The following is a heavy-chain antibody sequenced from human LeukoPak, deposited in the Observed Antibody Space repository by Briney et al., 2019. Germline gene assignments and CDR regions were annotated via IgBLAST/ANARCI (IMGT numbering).Heavy chain of an antibody. J-gene: IGHJ4*02. CDR1: GYTFTSYA. D-gene: IGHD6-19*01. CDR2: INVGNGNT. Sequence: ASVKVSCKASGYTFTSYAMHWVRQAPGQRLEWMGWINVGNGNTKYSQKFQGRVTITRDTSATTAFMELSSLRSEDTAVYYCARESSGCYGYWGQGTLVTVSS. CDR3: ARESSGCYGY. V-gene: IGHV1-3*01.